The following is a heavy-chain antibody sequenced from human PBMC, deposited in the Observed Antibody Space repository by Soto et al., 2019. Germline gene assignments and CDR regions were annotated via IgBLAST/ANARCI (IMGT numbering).Heavy chain of an antibody. Sequence: PGGSLRLSCAASGFTFSSYAMSWVRQAPGKGLEWVSAISGSGGSTYYADSVKGRFTISRDNSKNTLYLQMNSLRAEDTAVYYCAKMGDYDILTPVNWFDPWGQGTLVTVSS. CDR3: AKMGDYDILTPVNWFDP. J-gene: IGHJ5*02. V-gene: IGHV3-23*01. D-gene: IGHD3-9*01. CDR1: GFTFSSYA. CDR2: ISGSGGST.